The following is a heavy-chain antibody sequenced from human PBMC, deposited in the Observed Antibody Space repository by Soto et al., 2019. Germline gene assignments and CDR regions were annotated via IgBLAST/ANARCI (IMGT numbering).Heavy chain of an antibody. CDR2: IIPIFATA. CDR1: GGTFSSYA. Sequence: ASVKVSCKASGGTFSSYAFNWVRQAPGQGLEWMGGIIPIFATASNAQKFQGRVTITADESTSTAYMELSRLRSADTAVYYCTIGTSPYDSIGYDGTFEISGQGTRGT. CDR3: TIGTSPYDSIGYDGTFEI. J-gene: IGHJ3*02. D-gene: IGHD3-22*01. V-gene: IGHV1-69*13.